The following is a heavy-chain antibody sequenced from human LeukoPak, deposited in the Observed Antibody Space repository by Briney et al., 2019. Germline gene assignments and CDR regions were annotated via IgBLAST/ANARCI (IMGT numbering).Heavy chain of an antibody. D-gene: IGHD2-15*01. CDR3: ARDPEIYCSGGSCIDY. CDR1: GGTFSSYA. Sequence: EASVKVSCKASGGTFSSYAISWVRQAPGQGLEWMGGIIPIFGTANYAQKFQGRVTITADESTSTAYMELSSLRSEDTAVYYCARDPEIYCSGGSCIDYWGQGTLVTVSS. J-gene: IGHJ4*02. V-gene: IGHV1-69*13. CDR2: IIPIFGTA.